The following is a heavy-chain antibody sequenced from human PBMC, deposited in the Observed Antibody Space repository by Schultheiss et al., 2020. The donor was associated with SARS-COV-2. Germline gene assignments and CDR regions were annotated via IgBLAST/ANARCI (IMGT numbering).Heavy chain of an antibody. CDR1: GFTFSSYE. CDR2: ISSSGSTI. D-gene: IGHD6-19*01. V-gene: IGHV3-48*03. J-gene: IGHJ6*02. CDR3: ARDGTQWLANYYYYGMDV. Sequence: GESLKISCAASGFTFSSYEMNWVRQAPGKGLEWVSYISSSGSTIYYADSVKGRFTISRDNAKNSLYLQMNSLRAEDTAVYYCARDGTQWLANYYYYGMDVWGQGTTVTVSS.